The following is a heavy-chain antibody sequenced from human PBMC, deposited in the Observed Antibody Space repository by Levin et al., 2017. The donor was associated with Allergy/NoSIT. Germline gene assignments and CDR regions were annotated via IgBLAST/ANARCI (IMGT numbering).Heavy chain of an antibody. CDR2: ISGSGGST. Sequence: PGGSLRLSCAASGFTFSSYAMSWVRQAPGKGLEWVSAISGSGGSTYYADSVKGRFTISRDNSKNTLYLQMNSLRAEDTAVYYCAKRSSSGWLLTTLDYWGQGTLVTVSS. V-gene: IGHV3-23*01. J-gene: IGHJ4*02. CDR1: GFTFSSYA. D-gene: IGHD6-19*01. CDR3: AKRSSSGWLLTTLDY.